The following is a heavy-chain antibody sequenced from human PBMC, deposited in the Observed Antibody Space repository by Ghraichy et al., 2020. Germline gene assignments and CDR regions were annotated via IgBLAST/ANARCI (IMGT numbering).Heavy chain of an antibody. Sequence: SEILSLTCTVSGGSISSYSWSWIRQPPGKGLEWIGYIYNSGSTNYNPSLKSRVTISADTSKNQFSLKLNSVTAADTAVYYCARATSGTGPDYWDQGTLVTVSS. CDR1: GGSISSYS. D-gene: IGHD6-13*01. CDR2: IYNSGST. J-gene: IGHJ4*01. CDR3: ARATSGTGPDY. V-gene: IGHV4-59*01.